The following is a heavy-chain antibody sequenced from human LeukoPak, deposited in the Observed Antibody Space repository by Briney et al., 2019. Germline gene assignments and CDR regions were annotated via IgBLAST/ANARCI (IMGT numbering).Heavy chain of an antibody. CDR2: ISGSVDDT. J-gene: IGHJ4*02. Sequence: GGSLRLSCAASGFTFSTYAMSWVRQAPGKGLEWVSTISGSVDDTYYGDSVKGRFTISRDNSKNTLYLQMNGLRAEDTAVYYCAGHYGNYVWYFGYWGQGTLVTVSS. CDR3: AGHYGNYVWYFGY. D-gene: IGHD4-11*01. CDR1: GFTFSTYA. V-gene: IGHV3-23*01.